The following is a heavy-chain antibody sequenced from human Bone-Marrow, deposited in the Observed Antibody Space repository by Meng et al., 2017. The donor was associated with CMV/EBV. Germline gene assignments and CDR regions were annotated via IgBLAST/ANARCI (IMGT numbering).Heavy chain of an antibody. CDR1: GFTFSSYA. CDR2: ISYDGSNR. Sequence: GESLKISCAASGFTFSSYAMHWVRQAPGKGLEWVAVISYDGSNRYYADSVKGRFTISRDNAKNKLYLQMNSLRAEDTAVYYCARDGYYDFWSGYAKPFDYWGQGTLVTVSS. V-gene: IGHV3-30*04. J-gene: IGHJ4*02. D-gene: IGHD3-3*01. CDR3: ARDGYYDFWSGYAKPFDY.